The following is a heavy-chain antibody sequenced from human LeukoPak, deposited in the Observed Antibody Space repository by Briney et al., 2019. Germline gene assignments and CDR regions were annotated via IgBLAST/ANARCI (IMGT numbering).Heavy chain of an antibody. CDR1: GFTFSNYW. CDR3: ARDARVGDPFDY. CDR2: IRIDGDT. V-gene: IGHV3-74*01. D-gene: IGHD4-17*01. Sequence: PGGSPRLSCAASGFTFSNYWMHWVRQAPGKGLVWVSRIRIDGDTSYADSVRGRFTISRDNSKNTLYLQMNSLRVEDTAVYYCARDARVGDPFDYWGQGTLVTVSS. J-gene: IGHJ4*02.